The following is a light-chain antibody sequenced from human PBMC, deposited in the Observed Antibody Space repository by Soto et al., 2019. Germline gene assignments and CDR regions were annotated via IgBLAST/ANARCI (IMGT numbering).Light chain of an antibody. CDR2: EVV. CDR3: SSYTTRSTYVV. Sequence: QSALTQPPSASGSPGQSVTISCTGTKNDIGVYDFVSWYQHHPGKAPRLIIYEVVQRPSGVPDRFSGSKSGNTASLTISGLQAEDEADYYCSSYTTRSTYVVLGGGTKVTVL. CDR1: KNDIGVYDF. V-gene: IGLV2-18*02. J-gene: IGLJ2*01.